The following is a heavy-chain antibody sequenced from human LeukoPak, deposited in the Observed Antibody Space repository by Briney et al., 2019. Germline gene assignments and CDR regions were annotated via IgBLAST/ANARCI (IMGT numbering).Heavy chain of an antibody. CDR3: AKSPYSSGWYGYFDC. V-gene: IGHV3-23*01. J-gene: IGHJ4*02. CDR1: GFTFSNFA. D-gene: IGHD6-19*01. Sequence: GGSRRLSCTASGFTFSNFAMNWVRQAPGKGLEWVSGISGSDGSTFYANSVKGRFTISRDNSKNTLYVQMNSLRAEDTAVYYCAKSPYSSGWYGYFDCWGQGTLVTVSS. CDR2: ISGSDGST.